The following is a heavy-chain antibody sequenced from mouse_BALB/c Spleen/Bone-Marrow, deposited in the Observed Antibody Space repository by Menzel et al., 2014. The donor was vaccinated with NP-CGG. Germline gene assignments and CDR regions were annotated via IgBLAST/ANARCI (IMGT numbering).Heavy chain of an antibody. Sequence: QSGPGLVKPSQSLSLTCTVTGYSITSDYAWNWIRQFPGNKLEWMGYISYSGSTSYNPSLKSRISITRDTSKDQLFLQLNSVTTEDTATYYCARKALYYAMTTGVKEPQSPSPQ. CDR2: ISYSGST. V-gene: IGHV3-2*02. CDR1: GYSITSDYA. J-gene: IGHJ4*01. CDR3: ARKALYYAMTT.